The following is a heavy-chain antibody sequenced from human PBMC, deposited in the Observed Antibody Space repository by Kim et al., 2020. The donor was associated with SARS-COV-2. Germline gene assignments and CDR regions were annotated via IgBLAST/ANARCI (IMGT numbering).Heavy chain of an antibody. D-gene: IGHD4-17*01. J-gene: IGHJ5*02. CDR3: ARLLRWYHNWFDP. CDR1: GGSISSSSYY. CDR2: IYYSGST. Sequence: SETLSLTCTVSGGSISSSSYYWGWIRQPPGKGLEWIGSIYYSGSTYYNPSLKSRVTISVDTSKNQFSLKLSSVTAADTAVYYCARLLRWYHNWFDPWGQGTLVTVSS. V-gene: IGHV4-39*01.